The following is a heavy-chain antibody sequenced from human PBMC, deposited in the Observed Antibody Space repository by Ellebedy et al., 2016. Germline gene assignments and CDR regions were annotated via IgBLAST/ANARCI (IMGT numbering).Heavy chain of an antibody. Sequence: ASVKVSXKASGYTFTGYYMHWVRQAPGQGLEWMGWINPNSGGTNYAQKFQGWVTMTRDTSISTAYMELSRLRSDDTAVYYCARDRDSSWSGSDFDYWGQGTLVTVSS. V-gene: IGHV1-2*04. CDR2: INPNSGGT. CDR1: GYTFTGYY. D-gene: IGHD1-26*01. CDR3: ARDRDSSWSGSDFDY. J-gene: IGHJ4*02.